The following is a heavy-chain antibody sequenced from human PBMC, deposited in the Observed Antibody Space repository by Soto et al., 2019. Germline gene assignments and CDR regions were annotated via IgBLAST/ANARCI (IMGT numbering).Heavy chain of an antibody. CDR2: ISGSGGST. Sequence: EVQLLESGGGLVQPGGSLRLSCAASGFTFSSYSMSWVRQAPGKGLRWVSVISGSGGSTFYSDSVKGRFTISRDNSNNTLYLQMNSLRAEDTAVYYCAKDRVVFYFDYWGQGTLVTVSS. V-gene: IGHV3-23*01. J-gene: IGHJ4*02. D-gene: IGHD2-15*01. CDR1: GFTFSSYS. CDR3: AKDRVVFYFDY.